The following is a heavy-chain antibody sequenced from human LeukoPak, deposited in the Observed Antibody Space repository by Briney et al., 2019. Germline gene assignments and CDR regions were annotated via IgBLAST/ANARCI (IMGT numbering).Heavy chain of an antibody. J-gene: IGHJ5*02. CDR3: ARYSSRGRWFDP. V-gene: IGHV4-59*01. CDR1: GGSISGYY. CDR2: IYYSGST. Sequence: SETLSLTCTVSGGSISGYYWSWIRQPPGKGLEWIGYIYYSGSTNYNPSLKSRVTISVDTSKNQFSLKLSSVTAADTAVYYCARYSSRGRWFDPWGQGTLVTVSS. D-gene: IGHD6-13*01.